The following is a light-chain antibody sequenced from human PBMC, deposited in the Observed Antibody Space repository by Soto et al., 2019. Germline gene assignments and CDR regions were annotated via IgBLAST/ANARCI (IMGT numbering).Light chain of an antibody. CDR1: SSDVGGYDY. V-gene: IGLV2-14*01. Sequence: QAVVTQPASVSGSPGQSVTISCTGTSSDVGGYDYVSWYQQHPGTAPKLILYEVNNRPSGVSNRFSGSKSGNTASLIISGLQTEDEANYYCSAYTTSNTLIFGTGTKVTVL. CDR3: SAYTTSNTLI. CDR2: EVN. J-gene: IGLJ1*01.